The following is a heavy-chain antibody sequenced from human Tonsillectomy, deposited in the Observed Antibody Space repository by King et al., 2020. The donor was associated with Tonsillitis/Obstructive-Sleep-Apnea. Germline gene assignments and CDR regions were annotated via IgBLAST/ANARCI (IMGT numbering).Heavy chain of an antibody. CDR3: ARGNRATLNWYFDL. Sequence: EVQLVESGGGLVQPGGSLRLSCAASGFTVSSNYMSWVRQAPGKGLEWVSVIYSGGSTYYADSVKGRFTISRDNSKNTLYLQMNSLRAEDTAVYYCARGNRATLNWYFDLWGRGTLVTVSS. V-gene: IGHV3-66*01. CDR1: GFTVSSNY. J-gene: IGHJ2*01. D-gene: IGHD1-14*01. CDR2: IYSGGST.